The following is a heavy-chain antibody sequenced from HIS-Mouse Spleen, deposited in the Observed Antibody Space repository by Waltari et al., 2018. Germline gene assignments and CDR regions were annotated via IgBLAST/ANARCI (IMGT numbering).Heavy chain of an antibody. CDR1: GGSISSSSYY. CDR2: IYYSGSP. V-gene: IGHV4-39*07. Sequence: QLQLQESGPGLVKPSETLSLTCTFSGGSISSSSYYWGWIRQPPGKGLEWIGSIYYSGSPYSNPSLKSRVTISVDTSKTQFSLKLSSVTAADMAVYYCAREIPYSSSWYDWYFDLWGRGTLVTVSS. J-gene: IGHJ2*01. CDR3: AREIPYSSSWYDWYFDL. D-gene: IGHD6-13*01.